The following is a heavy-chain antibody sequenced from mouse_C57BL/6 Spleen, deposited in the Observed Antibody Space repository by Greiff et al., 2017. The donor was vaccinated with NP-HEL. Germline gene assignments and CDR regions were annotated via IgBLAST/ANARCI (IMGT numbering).Heavy chain of an antibody. CDR3: ASGVDWYFDV. CDR1: GFTFSDYG. V-gene: IGHV5-17*01. J-gene: IGHJ1*03. Sequence: EVMLVESGGGLVKPGGSLKLSCAASGFTFSDYGMHWVRQAPEKGLEWVAYISSGSSTIYYAATVKGRFTISRDNAKNTLFLQMTSLRSEDTAMYYCASGVDWYFDVWGTGTTVTVSS. CDR2: ISSGSSTI. D-gene: IGHD1-1*02.